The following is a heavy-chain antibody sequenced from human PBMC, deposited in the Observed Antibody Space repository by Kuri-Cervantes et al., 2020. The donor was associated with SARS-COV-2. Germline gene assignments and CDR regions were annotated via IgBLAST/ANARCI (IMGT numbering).Heavy chain of an antibody. CDR2: IDPSDSYT. Sequence: KVSCKGSGYSFTSYWISWVRQMPGKGLEWMGRIDPSDSYTNYSPSFQGHVTISADKSISTAYLQWSSLKASDTAMCYCARHPNYDILTGYLKRNNWFDPWGQGTLVTVSS. D-gene: IGHD3-9*01. J-gene: IGHJ5*02. V-gene: IGHV5-10-1*01. CDR3: ARHPNYDILTGYLKRNNWFDP. CDR1: GYSFTSYW.